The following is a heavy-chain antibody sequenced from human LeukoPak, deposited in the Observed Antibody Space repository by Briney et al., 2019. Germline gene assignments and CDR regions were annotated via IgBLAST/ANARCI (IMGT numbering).Heavy chain of an antibody. Sequence: PSETLSLACTVSGGSISSSSYYWGWIRQPPGEGLEWIGSIYYSGSTYYNPSLKSRVTISVDTSKNQFSLKLSSVTAADTAVYYCARQRGSGYYSYYYYMDVWGKGTTVTISS. D-gene: IGHD3-22*01. J-gene: IGHJ6*03. V-gene: IGHV4-39*01. CDR3: ARQRGSGYYSYYYYMDV. CDR2: IYYSGST. CDR1: GGSISSSSYY.